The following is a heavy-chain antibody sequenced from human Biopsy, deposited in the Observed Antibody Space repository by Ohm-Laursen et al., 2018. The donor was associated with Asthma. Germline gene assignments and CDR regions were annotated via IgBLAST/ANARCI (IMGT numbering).Heavy chain of an antibody. CDR3: ARIKIRIGAGTDRYFDL. CDR1: GYPFTDYY. V-gene: IGHV1-2*06. J-gene: IGHJ2*01. D-gene: IGHD3-16*01. Sequence: SVKVSCKTSGYPFTDYYVHWVRQAPGQGLEWMGRIDPNSGGTNYAQKFLGRVTMTRDTSVNTAFMILSRLRSDDTAVYYCARIKIRIGAGTDRYFDLWGRGTLVTVSS. CDR2: IDPNSGGT.